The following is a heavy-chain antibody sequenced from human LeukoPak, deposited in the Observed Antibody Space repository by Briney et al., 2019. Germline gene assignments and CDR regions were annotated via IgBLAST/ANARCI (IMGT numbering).Heavy chain of an antibody. CDR3: AKYYNSGTYSLDY. CDR2: VSPDGSTT. J-gene: IGHJ4*02. Sequence: PGGSLRLSCAASGFSFSTYWMHWVRQTPGKGLVWVSRVSPDGSTTYYADSVQGRFTISRDNAKNTLYLQMNSLRAEDTAVYYCAKYYNSGTYSLDYWGQGTLVTVSS. CDR1: GFSFSTYW. D-gene: IGHD3-10*01. V-gene: IGHV3-74*01.